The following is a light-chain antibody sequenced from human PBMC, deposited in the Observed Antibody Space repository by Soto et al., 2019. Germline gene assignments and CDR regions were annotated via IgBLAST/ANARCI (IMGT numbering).Light chain of an antibody. CDR1: QSISSW. J-gene: IGKJ5*01. CDR3: QQYYSYPRS. CDR2: AAS. V-gene: IGKV1-5*01. Sequence: DIQMTQSPSTLSAALGDRGTITCLASQSISSWLAWYQQKPGKAPKLLIYAASTLQSGVPSRFSGSGSGTDFTLTISCLQSEDFATYYCQQYYSYPRSFGQGTRLEI.